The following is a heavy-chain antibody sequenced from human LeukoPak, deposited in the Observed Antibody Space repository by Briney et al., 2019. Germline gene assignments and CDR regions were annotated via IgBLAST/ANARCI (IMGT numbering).Heavy chain of an antibody. Sequence: GGSLRLSCAASGFTFSSYWMSWVRQAPGKGLEWVANIKQDGSEKYYVDSVKGRFTISRDNAKNSLYLQMNSLRAADTAVYYCARVDYDSSGDNDYWGQGTLVTVSS. D-gene: IGHD3-22*01. V-gene: IGHV3-7*03. CDR1: GFTFSSYW. CDR2: IKQDGSEK. J-gene: IGHJ4*02. CDR3: ARVDYDSSGDNDY.